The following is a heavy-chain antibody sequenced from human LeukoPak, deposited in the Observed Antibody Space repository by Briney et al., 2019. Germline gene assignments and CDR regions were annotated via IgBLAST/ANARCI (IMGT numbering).Heavy chain of an antibody. CDR1: GFTFSSYS. V-gene: IGHV3-21*01. CDR2: ISSSSSYI. J-gene: IGHJ5*02. D-gene: IGHD6-13*01. CDR3: ARDHDSSSWYNWFDP. Sequence: KPGGSLRPSCAASGFTFSSYSMNWVRQAPGKGLEWVSSISSSSSYIYYADSVKGRFTIFRDNAKNSLYLQMNSLRAEDTAVYYCARDHDSSSWYNWFDPWGQGTLVTVSS.